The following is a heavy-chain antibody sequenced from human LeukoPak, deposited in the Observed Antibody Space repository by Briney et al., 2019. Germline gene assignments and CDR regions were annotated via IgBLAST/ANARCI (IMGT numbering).Heavy chain of an antibody. J-gene: IGHJ3*02. CDR2: ISGRGASK. CDR3: ARGQVTAVTGLASFDI. D-gene: IGHD4-17*01. Sequence: GGSLRLSCAASGFTFSSYEMNWVRQARGEGMEWGSGISGRGASKYYAHSVQRRFTISGDNSKNTLYLQMNSLRAEDTAVYYCARGQVTAVTGLASFDIWGQGTMVTVSS. CDR1: GFTFSSYE. V-gene: IGHV3-23*01.